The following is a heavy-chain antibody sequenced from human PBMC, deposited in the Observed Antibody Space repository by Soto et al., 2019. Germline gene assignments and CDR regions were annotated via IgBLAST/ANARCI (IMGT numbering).Heavy chain of an antibody. Sequence: SETLSLTCAVYGGSFSGYYWSWIRQPPEKGLEWIGEINHSGSTNYNPSLKSRVTISVDTSKNQFSLKLSSVTAADTAVYYCARRGYCSGGSCSDAFDIWGQGTMVTV. CDR1: GGSFSGYY. J-gene: IGHJ3*02. CDR3: ARRGYCSGGSCSDAFDI. V-gene: IGHV4-34*01. D-gene: IGHD2-15*01. CDR2: INHSGST.